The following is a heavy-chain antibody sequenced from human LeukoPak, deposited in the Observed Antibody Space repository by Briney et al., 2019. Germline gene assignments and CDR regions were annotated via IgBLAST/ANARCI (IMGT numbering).Heavy chain of an antibody. D-gene: IGHD3-22*01. V-gene: IGHV3-23*01. J-gene: IGHJ4*02. CDR3: AIMHGYYDGSGYWVQ. Sequence: GGSLRLSCAASGFTFSSYGMSWVRQAPGKGMEWVSFITTSGATTSYADSVKGRFTISRDNPRNTLYMQMNSLRDEDTALYYCAIMHGYYDGSGYWVQWGQGTLVTVSS. CDR1: GFTFSSYG. CDR2: ITTSGATT.